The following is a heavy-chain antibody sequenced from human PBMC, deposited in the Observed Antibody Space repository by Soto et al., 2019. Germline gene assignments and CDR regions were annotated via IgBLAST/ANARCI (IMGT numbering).Heavy chain of an antibody. J-gene: IGHJ6*02. CDR2: IYHSGTT. Sequence: SDTLSLTCAVSGGSISSGGYSWSWIRQPPGKGLEWIGYIYHSGTTYYNPSLKSRVTISVDRSKNQFSLKLSSVTAADTAVYYCARAHYGDYGYGMDVWGQGTTVTVSS. CDR3: ARAHYGDYGYGMDV. D-gene: IGHD4-17*01. CDR1: GGSISSGGYS. V-gene: IGHV4-30-2*01.